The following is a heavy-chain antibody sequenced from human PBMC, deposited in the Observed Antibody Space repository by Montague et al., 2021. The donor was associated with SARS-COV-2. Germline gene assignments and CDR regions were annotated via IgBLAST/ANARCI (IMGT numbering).Heavy chain of an antibody. V-gene: IGHV4-31*03. J-gene: IGHJ2*01. CDR1: GGSISSGGYY. CDR2: IYYSGST. Sequence: TLSLTCTVSGGSISSGGYYWSWIRQHPGEGLEWIGYIYYSGSTYYNPSLKSRVTISVDTSKNQFSLKMSSVTAADTAVYYCARSPEPMIILIITSLNWYFDLWDRGTLVTVSS. D-gene: IGHD3-22*01. CDR3: ARSPEPMIILIITSLNWYFDL.